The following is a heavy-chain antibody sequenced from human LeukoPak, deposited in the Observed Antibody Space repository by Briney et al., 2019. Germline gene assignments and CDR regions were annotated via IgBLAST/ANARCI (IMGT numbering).Heavy chain of an antibody. CDR3: AKSVTLQKGLFWSGSYYFDY. J-gene: IGHJ4*02. V-gene: IGHV3-23*01. D-gene: IGHD3-3*01. CDR1: GFTFSSYA. Sequence: GGSLRLSCAASGFTFSSYAMSWVRQAPGKGLEWVSAISGSGGSTYYADSVKGRFTISRDNSKNTLYLQMNSLRAEDTAVYYCAKSVTLQKGLFWSGSYYFDYWGQGTLVTVSS. CDR2: ISGSGGST.